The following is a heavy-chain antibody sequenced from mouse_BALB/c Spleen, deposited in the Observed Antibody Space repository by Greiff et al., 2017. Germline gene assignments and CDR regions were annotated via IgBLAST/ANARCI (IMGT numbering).Heavy chain of an antibody. CDR3: ARLYGGWFAY. J-gene: IGHJ3*01. Sequence: EVMLVESGAELVKPGASVKLSCTASGFNIKDTYMHWVKQRPEQGLEWIGRIDPANGNTKYDPKFQGKATITADTSSNTAYLQLSSLTSEDTAVYYCARLYGGWFAYWGQGTLVTVSA. V-gene: IGHV14-3*02. D-gene: IGHD1-1*01. CDR1: GFNIKDTY. CDR2: IDPANGNT.